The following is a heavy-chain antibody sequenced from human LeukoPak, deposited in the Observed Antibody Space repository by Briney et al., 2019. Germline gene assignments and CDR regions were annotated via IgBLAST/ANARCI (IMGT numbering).Heavy chain of an antibody. CDR2: IDWDDDK. J-gene: IGHJ4*02. CDR1: GFSLSTSGMC. CDR3: ARIRGLGTAMAPFDY. V-gene: IGHV2-70*01. Sequence: SGPALVKPTQTLTLTCTFSGFSLSTSGMCVRWIRQPPGKALEWLALIDWDDDKYYSTSLKTRLTISKDTSKNQVVLTMTNMDPVDTATYYCARIRGLGTAMAPFDYWGQGTLVTVSS. D-gene: IGHD5-18*01.